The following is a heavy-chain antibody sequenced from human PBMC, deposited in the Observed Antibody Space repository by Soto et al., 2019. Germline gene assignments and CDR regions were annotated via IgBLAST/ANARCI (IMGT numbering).Heavy chain of an antibody. CDR3: ARDWKADTSAWGDV. Sequence: EVRLVESGGGLVLPGGSLRLSCAASGFTFSNYWMTWVRQAPGNGLEWVANIKQDGSEKYYVDSVKGRVTISRDNSKNSLYLQMNSLRAEDTAVYYCARDWKADTSAWGDVWGQGTTVTVSS. J-gene: IGHJ6*02. D-gene: IGHD5-18*01. V-gene: IGHV3-7*01. CDR1: GFTFSNYW. CDR2: IKQDGSEK.